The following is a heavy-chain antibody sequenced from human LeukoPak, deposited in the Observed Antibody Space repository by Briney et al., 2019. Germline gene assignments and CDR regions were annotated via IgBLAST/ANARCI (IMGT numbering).Heavy chain of an antibody. D-gene: IGHD3-10*01. CDR1: GGSISSYY. CDR2: IYYSGST. CDR3: ARHGGSLWFGKLLS. V-gene: IGHV4-59*08. Sequence: SETLSLTCTVSGGSISSYYWSWIRQPPGKGLEWIGYIYYSGSTNYNPSLKSRVTISVDTSKNQFSLKLSSVTAADTAVYYCARHGGSLWFGKLLSWGQGTLVTVSS. J-gene: IGHJ5*02.